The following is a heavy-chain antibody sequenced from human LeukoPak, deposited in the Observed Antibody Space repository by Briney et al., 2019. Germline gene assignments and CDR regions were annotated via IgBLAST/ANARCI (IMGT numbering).Heavy chain of an antibody. CDR2: VSAHGVDK. V-gene: IGHV3-30*04. CDR1: RFAFSSYA. D-gene: IGHD3-3*01. Sequence: GTSLRLSCAASRFAFSSYAMHWVRQAPGKGLEWLAVVSAHGVDKFYADSVKGRFTISRDNSKNTLYLQMNSLRAEDTAVYYCATNDFWSGYYYFDYWGQGTLVTVSS. J-gene: IGHJ4*02. CDR3: ATNDFWSGYYYFDY.